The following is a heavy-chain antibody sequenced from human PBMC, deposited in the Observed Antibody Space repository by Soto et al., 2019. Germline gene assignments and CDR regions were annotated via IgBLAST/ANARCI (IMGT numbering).Heavy chain of an antibody. D-gene: IGHD3-10*01. V-gene: IGHV4-39*01. CDR1: GGSISSSSYY. Sequence: PSETLSLTCTVSGGSISSSSYYWGWIRQPPGKGLEWIGSIYYSGSTYYNPSLKSRVTISVDTSKNQFSLKLSSVTAADTAVYYCASFYYGSGSYSLYYYYGMDVWGQGTTVTV. J-gene: IGHJ6*02. CDR3: ASFYYGSGSYSLYYYYGMDV. CDR2: IYYSGST.